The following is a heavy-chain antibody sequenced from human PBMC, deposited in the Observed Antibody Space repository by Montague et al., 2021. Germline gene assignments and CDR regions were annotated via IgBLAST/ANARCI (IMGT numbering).Heavy chain of an antibody. CDR2: IYYNGST. V-gene: IGHV4-39*01. J-gene: IGHJ5*02. CDR3: ARSLYCKGGSCYSGFDP. CDR1: GGSTSSTSYY. Sequence: SETLSLTCTVSGGSTSSTSYYWGWIRQPPGKELEFIGVIYYNGSTYHNPSLKSRVTVSIDTSKNQFSLKLTSVTAADTAVYFCARSLYCKGGSCYSGFDPGGQGTLVTVSS. D-gene: IGHD2-15*01.